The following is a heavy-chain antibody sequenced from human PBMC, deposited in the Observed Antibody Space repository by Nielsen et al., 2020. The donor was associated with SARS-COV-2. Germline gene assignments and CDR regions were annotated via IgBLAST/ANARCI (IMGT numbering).Heavy chain of an antibody. J-gene: IGHJ6*03. V-gene: IGHV4-4*01. CDR3: ARGDLVVVPSPILGLGPFFYYFYLDV. Sequence: GSLRLSCAVSGGSVSSNDWWTWVRQSPGKGLEWIGEVSHSGSINYNPSLKSRVTISMDKSKRQFSLRLTSVSAADTAVYFCARGDLVVVPSPILGLGPFFYYFYLDVWGKGTTVIVSS. CDR1: GGSVSSNDW. CDR2: VSHSGSI. D-gene: IGHD2-2*01.